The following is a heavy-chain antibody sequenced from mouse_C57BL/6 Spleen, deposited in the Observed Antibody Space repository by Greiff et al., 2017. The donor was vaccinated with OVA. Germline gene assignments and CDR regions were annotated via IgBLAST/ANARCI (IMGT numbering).Heavy chain of an antibody. Sequence: QVQLQQSGPGLVQPSQSLSITCTVSGFSLTSYGVHWVRQSPGKGLEWLGVICSGGSTDYNAAFISRLSISKDNSKSQVFFKMNSLQADDTAIYYCARNRITTVVAGGYYFDYWGQGTTLTVSS. J-gene: IGHJ2*01. CDR2: ICSGGST. D-gene: IGHD1-1*01. CDR3: ARNRITTVVAGGYYFDY. V-gene: IGHV2-2*01. CDR1: GFSLTSYG.